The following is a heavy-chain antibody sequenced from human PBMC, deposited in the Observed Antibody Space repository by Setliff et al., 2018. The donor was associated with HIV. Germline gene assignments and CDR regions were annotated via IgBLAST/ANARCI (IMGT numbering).Heavy chain of an antibody. CDR3: ARDVDYTDAFDI. J-gene: IGHJ3*02. CDR1: GYTFTSYG. D-gene: IGHD4-4*01. V-gene: IGHV1-18*01. Sequence: GASVKVSCKASGYTFTSYGISWVRQAPGQGLEWMGWISAYNGNTNYAQKLQGRVTMTTDTSTSTAYVELRSLRSDDTAVYYCARDVDYTDAFDIWGQGTMVTVSS. CDR2: ISAYNGNT.